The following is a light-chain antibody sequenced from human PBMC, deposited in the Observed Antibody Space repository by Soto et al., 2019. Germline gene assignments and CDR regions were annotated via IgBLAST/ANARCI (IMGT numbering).Light chain of an antibody. CDR2: LAS. V-gene: IGKV1-9*01. Sequence: IQLTQSPSSLSASVGDRVTITCRASQGIRNYLAWYQQKPGKAPNLLIYLASTLQGGVPLRFSGSGSGTDFSLTISSLQPEDVATYYCQYLNSFPLTFGGGTKVELK. J-gene: IGKJ4*01. CDR1: QGIRNY. CDR3: QYLNSFPLT.